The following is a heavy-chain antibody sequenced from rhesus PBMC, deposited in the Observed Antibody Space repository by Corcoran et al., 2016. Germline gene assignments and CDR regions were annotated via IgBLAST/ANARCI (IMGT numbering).Heavy chain of an antibody. D-gene: IGHD1-14*01. CDR2: ISYTGGST. V-gene: IGHV3S5*01. Sequence: VRLVESGGGLFRRGGPRGCPCAALGFTCGSHGVVGVRQAPGKGLEWVSGISYTGGSTYYADSVKGRFTISRDNSKNTLSLQMNSLRAEDTAVYYCAKVGGQYSWNDESLDVWGRGVLVTVSS. J-gene: IGHJ5-2*02. CDR3: AKVGGQYSWNDESLDV. CDR1: GFTCGSHG.